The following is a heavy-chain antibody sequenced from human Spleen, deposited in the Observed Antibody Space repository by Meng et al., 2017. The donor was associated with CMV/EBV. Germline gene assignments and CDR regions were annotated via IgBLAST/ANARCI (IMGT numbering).Heavy chain of an antibody. CDR2: TNPNSGAT. Sequence: KASGYTCTGYYMHWVRQAPGQGLEWMGWTNPNSGATNHAQKFQGRVIMTRDTSISTAYMELSSLISDDTAVYYCARGGWLQFRGFDYWGQGTLVTVSS. V-gene: IGHV1-2*02. J-gene: IGHJ4*02. CDR1: GYTCTGYY. CDR3: ARGGWLQFRGFDY. D-gene: IGHD5-24*01.